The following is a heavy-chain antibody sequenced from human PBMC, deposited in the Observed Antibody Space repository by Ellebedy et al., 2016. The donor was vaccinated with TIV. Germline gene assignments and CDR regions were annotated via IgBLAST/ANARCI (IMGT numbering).Heavy chain of an antibody. CDR1: GYTFTSYG. J-gene: IGHJ4*02. V-gene: IGHV1-18*01. D-gene: IGHD3-10*01. CDR3: ARGRYFYGSGSYHQGDFDY. Sequence: AASVKVSCKASGYTFTSYGISWVRQAPGQGLEWMGWISAYNGNTNYAQKVQGRVTMTTDTSPSTAYMELRSLRSDDTAVYYCARGRYFYGSGSYHQGDFDYWGQGTLVTVSS. CDR2: ISAYNGNT.